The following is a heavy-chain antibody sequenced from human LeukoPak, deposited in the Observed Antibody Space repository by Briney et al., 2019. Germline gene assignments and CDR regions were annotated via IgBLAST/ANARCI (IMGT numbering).Heavy chain of an antibody. CDR1: GGSFSGSN. J-gene: IGHJ4*02. CDR2: IYNSEST. V-gene: IGHV4-34*01. Sequence: SETLSLTCAVYGGSFSGSNWSWIRQPPGKGLEWIGEIYNSESTTYNPSLKSRVTISVDTSKNQFSLNLISVTAADTSVYYCLIAYDYWGQGTLVSVSS. CDR3: LIAYDY.